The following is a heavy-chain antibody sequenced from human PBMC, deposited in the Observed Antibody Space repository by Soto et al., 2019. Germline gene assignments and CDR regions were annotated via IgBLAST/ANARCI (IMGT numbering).Heavy chain of an antibody. Sequence: SETLSLTXVVSGGSISSAGYSWSWVRQPQGKGLEWIGYMYHSGSFYYKPSLKSRVTISIDKSKNQFSLKLSSVTAADTAVYYCARRGYCTGGICYYYYGLDVWGQGITVTVSS. J-gene: IGHJ6*02. CDR1: GGSISSAGYS. D-gene: IGHD2-8*02. CDR3: ARRGYCTGGICYYYYGLDV. CDR2: MYHSGSF. V-gene: IGHV4-30-2*01.